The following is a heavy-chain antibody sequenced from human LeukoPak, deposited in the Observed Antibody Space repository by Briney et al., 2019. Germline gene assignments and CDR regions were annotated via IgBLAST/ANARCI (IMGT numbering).Heavy chain of an antibody. CDR2: ISYDESNK. J-gene: IGHJ4*02. Sequence: GKSLTLSCAAPGFTLRSHGMHWVRQAPGKGLEWVAVISYDESNKHYADSVKGRFTISRDTSRNTLYLQMDSLRAEDTALYYCAKDSSTGWYYFDYWGQGTVVTVSS. V-gene: IGHV3-30*18. CDR3: AKDSSTGWYYFDY. D-gene: IGHD2-2*01. CDR1: GFTLRSHG.